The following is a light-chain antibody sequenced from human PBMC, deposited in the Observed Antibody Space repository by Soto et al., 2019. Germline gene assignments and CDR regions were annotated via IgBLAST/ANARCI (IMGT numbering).Light chain of an antibody. J-gene: IGKJ5*01. Sequence: DIQLTQSPSSLSPSIGESVTITCRASQVISTSLAWYQEKPGKAPKLLIYAASTLESGVPSRFSATVSGTEFSLTITSLQPEDFATYYCQQLFDSPITFGQGTRLDIK. V-gene: IGKV1-9*01. CDR3: QQLFDSPIT. CDR2: AAS. CDR1: QVISTS.